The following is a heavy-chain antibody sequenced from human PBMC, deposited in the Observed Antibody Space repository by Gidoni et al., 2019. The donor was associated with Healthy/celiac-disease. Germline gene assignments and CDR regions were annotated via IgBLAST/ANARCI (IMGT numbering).Heavy chain of an antibody. V-gene: IGHV3-23*01. CDR2: ISGSGGST. Sequence: EVQLLESGGGLVQPGGSLRLSCAASGFTVSSYAMSWVRRAPGKGLEWVSAISGSGGSTYYADSVKGRFTISRDNSKNTLYLQRNSLRAEDTAVYYCAKGGWNYHYYYYYTDVWGKGTTVTVSS. CDR1: GFTVSSYA. J-gene: IGHJ6*03. CDR3: AKGGWNYHYYYYYTDV. D-gene: IGHD1-7*01.